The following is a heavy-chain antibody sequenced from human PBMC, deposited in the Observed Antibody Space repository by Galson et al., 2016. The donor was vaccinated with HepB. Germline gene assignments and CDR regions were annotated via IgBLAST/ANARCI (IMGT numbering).Heavy chain of an antibody. CDR2: ISSRGGSAI. D-gene: IGHD6-19*01. Sequence: SLRLSCAASGFTFSESYMTWIRQAPGKGLEWVSSISSRGGSAIHYADSVKGRFTISRDNAKNSLFLQMNSLRAEDTAVYYCARGRYSSGWANWFDPWGQGTLVIVSS. V-gene: IGHV3-11*04. J-gene: IGHJ5*02. CDR1: GFTFSESY. CDR3: ARGRYSSGWANWFDP.